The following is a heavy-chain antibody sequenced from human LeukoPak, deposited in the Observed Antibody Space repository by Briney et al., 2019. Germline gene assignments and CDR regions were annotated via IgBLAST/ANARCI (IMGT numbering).Heavy chain of an antibody. CDR2: INSDGGST. Sequence: PGGSLRLSCTASGLTFSSYSMHWVRHAPGKGLVWVSRINSDGGSTSYADSVKGRFTISRDNAKNTLYLQMNSLRAEDTAVYYCARRIQGMAPYYFDYWGQGTLVTVSS. V-gene: IGHV3-74*01. CDR3: ARRIQGMAPYYFDY. J-gene: IGHJ4*02. D-gene: IGHD5-24*01. CDR1: GLTFSSYS.